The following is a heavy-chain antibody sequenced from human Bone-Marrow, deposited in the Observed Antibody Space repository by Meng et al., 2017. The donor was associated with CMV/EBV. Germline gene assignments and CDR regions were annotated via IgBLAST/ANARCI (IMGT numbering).Heavy chain of an antibody. CDR1: GFTFSSYG. CDR3: SSREYFSYYGVDV. J-gene: IGHJ6*02. Sequence: GGSLRLSCAVSGFTFSSYGMHWVRQAPGKGLEWVAFIRYDGSNKYYADSVKGRFTISRDNAKNSLYLQMNSLRAEDTAVYYCSSREYFSYYGVDVWGQGTTVTGSS. D-gene: IGHD3-10*01. V-gene: IGHV3-30*02. CDR2: IRYDGSNK.